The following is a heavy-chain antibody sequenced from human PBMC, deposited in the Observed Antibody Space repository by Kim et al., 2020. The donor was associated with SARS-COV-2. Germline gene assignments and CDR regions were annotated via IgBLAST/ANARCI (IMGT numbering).Heavy chain of an antibody. J-gene: IGHJ4*02. CDR3: ATLPY. V-gene: IGHV4-31*03. CDR2: IYYTGST. CDR1: GGSITSGGLY. Sequence: SETLSLTCTVSGGSITSGGLYWSWIRQLPGKGLEWIGYIYYTGSTHYNPSLKSRVTISVDTSKNQFFLKVRSVTAADTAIYYCATLPYWGQGILVTVSS.